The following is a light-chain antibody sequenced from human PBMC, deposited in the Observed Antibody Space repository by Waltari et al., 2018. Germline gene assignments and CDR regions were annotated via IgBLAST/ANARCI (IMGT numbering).Light chain of an antibody. V-gene: IGKV1-39*01. J-gene: IGKJ1*01. CDR2: AAS. CDR3: QQSYITPQT. Sequence: DIPMTQSPSSLSASVGDRVVITCRASQTISSFLNWYQHKAGQAPKLLIYAASSLQSGVPSRFSGSRSGTDFTLTISSLQPEDFATYYCQQSYITPQTFGQGTKVEIK. CDR1: QTISSF.